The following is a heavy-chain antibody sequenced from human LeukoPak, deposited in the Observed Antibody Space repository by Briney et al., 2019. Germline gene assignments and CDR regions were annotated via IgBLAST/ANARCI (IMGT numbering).Heavy chain of an antibody. CDR3: ARSYGLGGNYFDY. Sequence: ASVKVSCKASGYTFTDYYMHWVRQAPGQGLEWMGWINPNSGGTNYAQKFQGRVTMTRDTSISTAYMELSRLRSDDTAVYYCARSYGLGGNYFDYWGQGILVTVSS. CDR1: GYTFTDYY. CDR2: INPNSGGT. D-gene: IGHD3-16*01. V-gene: IGHV1-2*02. J-gene: IGHJ4*02.